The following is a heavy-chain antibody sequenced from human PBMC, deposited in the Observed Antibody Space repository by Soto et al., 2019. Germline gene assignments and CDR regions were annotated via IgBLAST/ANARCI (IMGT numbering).Heavy chain of an antibody. CDR3: AREPNYFDY. Sequence: QVQLVQSGAEVKKPGASVKVSCKASGYTFTSYGISWVRQAPGQGLEWMGWISAHNGNKKSAQKVQGRVTMTTVTSTSTAYMELRSLRSDDTAVYDCAREPNYFDYLGQGTLVTVSS. V-gene: IGHV1-18*01. J-gene: IGHJ4*02. CDR2: ISAHNGNK. CDR1: GYTFTSYG.